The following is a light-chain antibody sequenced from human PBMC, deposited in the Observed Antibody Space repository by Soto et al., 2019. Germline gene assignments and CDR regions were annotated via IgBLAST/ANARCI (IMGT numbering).Light chain of an antibody. CDR2: AAT. V-gene: IGKV1-27*01. CDR1: QGISNY. CDR3: QNYHTAPHT. J-gene: IGKJ2*01. Sequence: DIQMSQSPSSLSASVGDRVTITCRASQGISNYVAWYQQKPGKVPKVLIYAATTLQSGVPSRFSGSGSGTDFTLTISILQPEDVATYYCQNYHTAPHTFGPGTKLEIK.